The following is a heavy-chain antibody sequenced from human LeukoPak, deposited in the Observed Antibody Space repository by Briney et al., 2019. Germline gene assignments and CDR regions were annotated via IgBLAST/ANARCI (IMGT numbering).Heavy chain of an antibody. V-gene: IGHV3-23*01. Sequence: GGSLRLSCAASGFTFSSYGMSWVRQAPGKGLEWVSAISGSGGSTYYADSVKGRFTISRDNSKNTLYLQMNSLRAEDTAVYYCAKEGPSRITMIVVVIDAFDIRGQWTMVTVSS. CDR1: GFTFSSYG. CDR2: ISGSGGST. J-gene: IGHJ3*02. D-gene: IGHD3-22*01. CDR3: AKEGPSRITMIVVVIDAFDI.